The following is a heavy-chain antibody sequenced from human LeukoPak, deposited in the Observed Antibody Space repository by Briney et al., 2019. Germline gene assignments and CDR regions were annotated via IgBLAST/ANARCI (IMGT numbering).Heavy chain of an antibody. V-gene: IGHV3-21*04. CDR2: ISSSSSYI. Sequence: GGSLRLSCAASGFTFSSYNMNWVRQAPGKGLEWVSSISSSSSYIYYADSVKGRFTISRDNATNSLYLQLNSLRAEDTALYYCAKGRDAYDSSGYNAFDIWGQGTMVTVSS. D-gene: IGHD3-22*01. CDR3: AKGRDAYDSSGYNAFDI. CDR1: GFTFSSYN. J-gene: IGHJ3*02.